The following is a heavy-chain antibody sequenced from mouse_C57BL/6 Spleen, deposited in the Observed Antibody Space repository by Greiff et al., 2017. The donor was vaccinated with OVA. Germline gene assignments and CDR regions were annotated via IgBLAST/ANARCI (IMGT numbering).Heavy chain of an antibody. CDR3: ARTIYYDYDLYFDV. Sequence: EVQLVESGGGLVKPGGSLKLSCAASGFTFSDYGMHWVRQAPEKGLEWVAYISSGSSTIYYADTVKGRFTISRDNAKNTLFLQMTSLRSEDTAVYYCARTIYYDYDLYFDVWGTGTTVTVSS. CDR1: GFTFSDYG. D-gene: IGHD2-4*01. CDR2: ISSGSSTI. V-gene: IGHV5-17*01. J-gene: IGHJ1*03.